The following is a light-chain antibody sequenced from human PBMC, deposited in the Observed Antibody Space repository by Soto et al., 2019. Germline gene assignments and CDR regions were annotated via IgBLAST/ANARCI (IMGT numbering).Light chain of an antibody. J-gene: IGKJ1*01. CDR3: QHYGSSPWT. CDR1: QSVGGSY. Sequence: EIVLTQSPGTLSLSPGERATLSCRASQSVGGSYLAWFQHKPGQAPRLLIYVASTRATGVPDRFSGSGSATDFSLTINRLEPEDFAVYYCQHYGSSPWTFGQGTKVEIK. CDR2: VAS. V-gene: IGKV3-20*01.